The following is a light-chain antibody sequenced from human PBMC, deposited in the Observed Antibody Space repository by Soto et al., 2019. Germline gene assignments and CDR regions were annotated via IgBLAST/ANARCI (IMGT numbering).Light chain of an antibody. V-gene: IGLV2-14*03. J-gene: IGLJ3*02. CDR3: SSYTSSYTWV. CDR2: GVT. Sequence: QSALTQPASVSGSPGQSITICCSGTTSDVGGYNYVSWYQQHPGKAPKLLIYGVTDRPSGVSSRFSGSKSGNAASLTISGLQAEDEGDYYCSSYTSSYTWVFGGGTKVTVL. CDR1: TSDVGGYNY.